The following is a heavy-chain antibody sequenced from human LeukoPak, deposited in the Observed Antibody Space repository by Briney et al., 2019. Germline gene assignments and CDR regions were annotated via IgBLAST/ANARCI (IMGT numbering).Heavy chain of an antibody. J-gene: IGHJ4*02. CDR1: GFSLSTGGVG. CDR2: IYWDDDR. Sequence: SGPTLVKPTQTLTLTCTFSGFSLSTGGVGVGWIRQPPGKALECLAHIYWDDDRRYNLSLRSRLTITKDTSRNQVVLTMTDMDPVDTATYFCAKRRGGYNWNDGDFDYWGQGTLVTVSS. D-gene: IGHD1-1*01. V-gene: IGHV2-5*02. CDR3: AKRRGGYNWNDGDFDY.